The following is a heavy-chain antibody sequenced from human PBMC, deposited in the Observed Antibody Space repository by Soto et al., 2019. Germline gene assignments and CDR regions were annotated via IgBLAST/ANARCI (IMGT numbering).Heavy chain of an antibody. V-gene: IGHV3-23*01. CDR3: AKDHGTYYYDSSGYYIFDY. D-gene: IGHD3-22*01. CDR2: ISGSGGST. Sequence: PGGSLRLSCAASGFTFSSYAMSWVRQAPGKGLEWVSAISGSGGSTYYADSVKGRFTISRDNSKNTLYLQMNSLRAEDTAVYYCAKDHGTYYYDSSGYYIFDYWGQGTLVTVSS. J-gene: IGHJ4*02. CDR1: GFTFSSYA.